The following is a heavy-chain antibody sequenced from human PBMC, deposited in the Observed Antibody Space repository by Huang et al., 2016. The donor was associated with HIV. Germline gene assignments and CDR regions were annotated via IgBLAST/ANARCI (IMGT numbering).Heavy chain of an antibody. V-gene: IGHV1-69*13. CDR2: IIPWNDTT. CDR1: GGTVSSFS. J-gene: IGHJ4*02. Sequence: QVQLVQSGAEMKKSGSSVKVSCKASGGTVSSFSFTWVRQAPGHGLEWSGGIIPWNDTTDLAQKFRGRVTLTADESTKTAFMELSGLTSQDTAVYYCARGVGNSNRGFDIWGQGTLVTVS. D-gene: IGHD5-18*01. CDR3: ARGVGNSNRGFDI.